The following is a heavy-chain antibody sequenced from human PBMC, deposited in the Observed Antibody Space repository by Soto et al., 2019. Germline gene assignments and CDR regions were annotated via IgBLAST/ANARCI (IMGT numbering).Heavy chain of an antibody. D-gene: IGHD3-16*01. CDR2: IKEDGSHT. V-gene: IGHV3-7*02. Sequence: EAQLVESGGGLVQPGGSLRLSCAASGFTFSRYWMTWVRQAPGKGLEWVANIKEDGSHTYYVDSVRGRFTISRDNAEKSLYLQMNSLRAEDTAVYYCARWGDNQRLDSWGQGTLVTVSS. CDR3: ARWGDNQRLDS. CDR1: GFTFSRYW. J-gene: IGHJ4*02.